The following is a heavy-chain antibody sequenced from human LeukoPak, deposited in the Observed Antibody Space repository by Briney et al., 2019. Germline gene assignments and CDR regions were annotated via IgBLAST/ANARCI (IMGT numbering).Heavy chain of an antibody. CDR1: GFTFSDYY. CDR2: ISSGSTI. Sequence: PGGSLRLSCAASGFTFSDYYMSWIRQAPGKGLEWVSYISSGSTIYYADSVKGRFTISRDNAKNSLYLQMNSLRAEDTAVYYCARVGYYYYYMDVWGKGTTVTVSS. V-gene: IGHV3-11*04. J-gene: IGHJ6*03. CDR3: ARVGYYYYYMDV.